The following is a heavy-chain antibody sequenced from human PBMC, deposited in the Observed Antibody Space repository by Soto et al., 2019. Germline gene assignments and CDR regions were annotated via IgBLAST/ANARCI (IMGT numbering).Heavy chain of an antibody. Sequence: VKVSCKASGGTFSSYAISWVRQAPGQGLEWMGGIIPIFGTANYAQKFQGRVTITADESTSTAYMELSSLRSEDTAVYYCARTRIDYYGSGSFDSRNWFDPWGQGTLVTVSS. J-gene: IGHJ5*02. V-gene: IGHV1-69*01. CDR3: ARTRIDYYGSGSFDSRNWFDP. D-gene: IGHD3-10*01. CDR1: GGTFSSYA. CDR2: IIPIFGTA.